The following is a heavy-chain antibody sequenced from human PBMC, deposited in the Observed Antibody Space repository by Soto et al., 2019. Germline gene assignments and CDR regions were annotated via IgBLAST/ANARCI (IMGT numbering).Heavy chain of an antibody. Sequence: GESLKISCAASGFTFSSYGMHWVRQAPGKGLEWVAVISYDGSNKYYADSVKGRFTISRDNSKNTLYLQMNSLRAEDTAVYYCAKERRGYYDFWSGQNYYGMDVCGQGTTVTVSS. V-gene: IGHV3-30*18. D-gene: IGHD3-3*01. J-gene: IGHJ6*02. CDR2: ISYDGSNK. CDR3: AKERRGYYDFWSGQNYYGMDV. CDR1: GFTFSSYG.